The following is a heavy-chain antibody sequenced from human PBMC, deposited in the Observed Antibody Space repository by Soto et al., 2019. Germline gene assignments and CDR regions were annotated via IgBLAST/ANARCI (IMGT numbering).Heavy chain of an antibody. CDR2: ISYDGSNK. Sequence: QVQLVESGGGVVQPGRSLRLSCAASGFTFSSYAMHWVRQAPGKGLEWVAVISYDGSNKYYADSVKGRFTISRDNSKNXRYLQMNSLRAEDTAVYYCARDHLGQQLVIPEGFDYWGQGTLVTVSS. CDR1: GFTFSSYA. CDR3: ARDHLGQQLVIPEGFDY. D-gene: IGHD6-13*01. V-gene: IGHV3-30-3*01. J-gene: IGHJ4*02.